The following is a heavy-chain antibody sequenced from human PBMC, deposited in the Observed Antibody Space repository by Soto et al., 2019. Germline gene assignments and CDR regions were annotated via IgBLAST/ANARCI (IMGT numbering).Heavy chain of an antibody. D-gene: IGHD6-6*01. CDR3: ARGDGGQLLISDY. V-gene: IGHV1-69*02. Sequence: QVQLVQSGAEVKKPGSSVKVSCKASGGSFSSDTISWVRQAPGQGLEWMGMIIPILAIPNYAQRFQGRVTITADESTSTAYMELSSLRSEDTAVYYCARGDGGQLLISDYWGQGTLVTVSS. CDR1: GGSFSSDT. J-gene: IGHJ4*02. CDR2: IIPILAIP.